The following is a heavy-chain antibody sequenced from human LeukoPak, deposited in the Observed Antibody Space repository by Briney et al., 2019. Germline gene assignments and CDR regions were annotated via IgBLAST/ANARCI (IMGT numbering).Heavy chain of an antibody. J-gene: IGHJ4*02. CDR1: GFTFSSYS. D-gene: IGHD3-10*01. V-gene: IGHV3-23*01. CDR3: AKDAVAPGSGGDYFDY. CDR2: ISGSGGRI. Sequence: PGGSLRLSCAASGFTFSSYSMSWVRQAPGKGLEWVSSISGSGGRIDYADPVKGRFTISRDNSKNTLSLQMNSLRADDTAVYYCAKDAVAPGSGGDYFDYWGQGTLVTVSS.